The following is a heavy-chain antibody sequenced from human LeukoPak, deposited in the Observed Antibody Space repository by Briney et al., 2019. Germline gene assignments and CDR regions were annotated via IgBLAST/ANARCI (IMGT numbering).Heavy chain of an antibody. D-gene: IGHD3-22*01. V-gene: IGHV1-46*01. CDR1: GYTFTSYY. CDR2: INPSGGST. J-gene: IGHJ4*02. CDR3: AGGSYDTSGYPLFDY. Sequence: ASVKVSCKASGYTFTSYYMHWVRQAPGQGLEWMGIINPSGGSTSYAQKFQGRVTMTRDMSTSTVYMELSSLRSEDTAVYNCAGGSYDTSGYPLFDYWGQGTLVTVSS.